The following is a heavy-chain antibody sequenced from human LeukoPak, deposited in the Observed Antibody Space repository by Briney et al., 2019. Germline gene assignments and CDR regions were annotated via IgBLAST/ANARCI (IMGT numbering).Heavy chain of an antibody. V-gene: IGHV1-18*01. Sequence: SSVKVSRKAAGYTFTSYGISGVRQAPGQGLEWMGWISAYNGNTNYAEKLRGRVTMTTDTSTSAAYMELRSLRSDNTAVYYCARVYGDYVEAGGGWFDPWGQGTLVTVSS. CDR2: ISAYNGNT. D-gene: IGHD4-17*01. CDR3: ARVYGDYVEAGGGWFDP. J-gene: IGHJ5*02. CDR1: GYTFTSYG.